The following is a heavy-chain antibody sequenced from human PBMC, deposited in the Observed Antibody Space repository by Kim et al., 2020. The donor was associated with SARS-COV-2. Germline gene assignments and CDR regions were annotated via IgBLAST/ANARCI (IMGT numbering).Heavy chain of an antibody. Sequence: SETLSLTCTVSGGSISSSSYYWGWIRQPPGKGLEWIGSIYYSGSTYYNPSLKSRVTISVDTSKNQFSLKLSSVTAADTAVYYCARYKETGTTSAFDIWGQGTMVTVSS. V-gene: IGHV4-39*07. CDR1: GGSISSSSYY. J-gene: IGHJ3*02. CDR3: ARYKETGTTSAFDI. CDR2: IYYSGST. D-gene: IGHD1-1*01.